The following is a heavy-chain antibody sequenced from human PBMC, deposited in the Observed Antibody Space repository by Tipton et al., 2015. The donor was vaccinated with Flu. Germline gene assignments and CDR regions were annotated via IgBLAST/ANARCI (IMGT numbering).Heavy chain of an antibody. CDR1: GEALGTHY. D-gene: IGHD3-10*01. V-gene: IGHV4-4*07. J-gene: IGHJ4*02. CDR2: MYVSGST. CDR3: ARGSGSGTDVTFYF. Sequence: GEALGTHYWTWIRQPAGKGLEWIGRMYVSGSTKYNPSLKSRVTMSVDTSKNQFSLKLSSVTAADTAVYYCARGSGSGTDVTFYFWGQGTLVTVSS.